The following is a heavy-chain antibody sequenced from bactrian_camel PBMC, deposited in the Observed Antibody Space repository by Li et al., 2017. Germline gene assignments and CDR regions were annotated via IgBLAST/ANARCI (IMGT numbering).Heavy chain of an antibody. J-gene: IGHJ4*01. D-gene: IGHD2*01. V-gene: IGHV3S55*01. CDR2: IDSDGRT. CDR1: GHSTDRDC. Sequence: HVQLVESGGGSVQAGGSLRLSCTIYGHSTDRDCMAWFRQVPGNEREPLASIDSDGRTSVADSVKGRFTISQDGTKNTLYLHMNNLEPEDTAQYYCAADPGSGGSCPPNLPLTTDANYFVGQGTQVTVS.